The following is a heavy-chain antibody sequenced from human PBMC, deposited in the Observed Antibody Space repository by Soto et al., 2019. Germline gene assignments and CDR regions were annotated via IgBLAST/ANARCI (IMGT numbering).Heavy chain of an antibody. Sequence: SETLSLTCAVYGGSFSGYYWSWIRQPPGKGLEWIGEINHSGSTSYNPSLKSRVTMSVDTSKNEFSLKLTSVTAADTAAYYCARRVDHYDSSGDANDIWGQGTMVTVSS. V-gene: IGHV4-34*01. CDR3: ARRVDHYDSSGDANDI. CDR2: INHSGST. CDR1: GGSFSGYY. D-gene: IGHD3-22*01. J-gene: IGHJ3*02.